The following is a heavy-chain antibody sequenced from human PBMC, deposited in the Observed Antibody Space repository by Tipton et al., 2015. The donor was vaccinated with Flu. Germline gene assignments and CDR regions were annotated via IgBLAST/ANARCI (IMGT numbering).Heavy chain of an antibody. D-gene: IGHD6-13*01. Sequence: SLRLSCAASGFTFSSYWVHWVRQAPGKGLEWVANIKQDGSEKYYVDSVKGRFTISKDNAKNSLYLQMNSLRAEDTALYYCARAIGAAGAYWGQGALVTVSS. CDR2: IKQDGSEK. CDR3: ARAIGAAGAY. CDR1: GFTFSSYW. V-gene: IGHV3-7*01. J-gene: IGHJ4*02.